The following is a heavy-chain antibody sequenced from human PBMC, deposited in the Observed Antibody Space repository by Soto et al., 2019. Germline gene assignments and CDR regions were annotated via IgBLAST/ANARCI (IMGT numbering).Heavy chain of an antibody. CDR1: GAPTSRGDNY. Sequence: QVNLQEPGPGLWKPSQTLSLTSTFSGAPTSRGDNYWGGVRQAPGKGLEWVGYIYYSGSTYYNPSLKRRLDISLDVSKNLFSLRLTSVTASDTAVYFCARVGYGVDELSTWGPGMLVTVSS. J-gene: IGHJ5*02. D-gene: IGHD4-17*01. CDR2: IYYSGST. CDR3: ARVGYGVDELST. V-gene: IGHV4-30-4*01.